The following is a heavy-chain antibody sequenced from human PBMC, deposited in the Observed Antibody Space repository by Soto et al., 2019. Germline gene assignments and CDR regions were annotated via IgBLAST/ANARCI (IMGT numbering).Heavy chain of an antibody. CDR1: GFTFRTYT. CDR2: IRGFSPYT. CDR3: ARDRGYDAHDYYYNDMDV. D-gene: IGHD3-10*01. J-gene: IGHJ6*02. V-gene: IGHV3-21*01. Sequence: KTGGSLRLSCISSGFTFRTYTMNWVRQAPGKGLEWVSGIRGFSPYTFYAESVKGRFTISRDNAKNSLDLQMDSLRAEDTAVYYCARDRGYDAHDYYYNDMDVWGQGTTVTVSS.